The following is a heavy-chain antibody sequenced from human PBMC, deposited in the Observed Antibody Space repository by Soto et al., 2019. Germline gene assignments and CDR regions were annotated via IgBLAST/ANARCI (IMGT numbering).Heavy chain of an antibody. V-gene: IGHV1-18*01. CDR2: ISAYNGNT. CDR3: AREVDFDSSRYYPDY. D-gene: IGHD3-22*01. Sequence: AASVKVSCKASGYTFTSYGISWVRQAPGQGLEWMGWISAYNGNTNYPQKLQGRVTMTTDTSTSTAYMEQRSLRSDDTAVYYCAREVDFDSSRYYPDYWGQGTLVTVSS. J-gene: IGHJ4*02. CDR1: GYTFTSYG.